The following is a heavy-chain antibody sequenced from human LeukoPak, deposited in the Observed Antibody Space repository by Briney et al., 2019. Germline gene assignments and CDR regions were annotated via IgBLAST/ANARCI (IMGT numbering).Heavy chain of an antibody. CDR2: ISGSGGST. Sequence: GGSLRFSCAASGFTFSSYAMSWVRQAPGKGLEWVSAISGSGGSTYYADSVKGRFTISRDNSKNTLYLQMNSLRAEDTAVYYCAKGETYYDILTGFDYWGQGTLVTVSS. CDR1: GFTFSSYA. V-gene: IGHV3-23*01. CDR3: AKGETYYDILTGFDY. D-gene: IGHD3-9*01. J-gene: IGHJ4*02.